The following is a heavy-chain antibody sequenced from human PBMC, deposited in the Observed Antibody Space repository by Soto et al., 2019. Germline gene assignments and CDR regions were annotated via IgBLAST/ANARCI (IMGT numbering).Heavy chain of an antibody. D-gene: IGHD3-3*01. J-gene: IGHJ4*02. Sequence: QLQLVQSGDEVKKPGATVKVSCEASGDTFTSYGFSWVRQAPGQGLEWMGWINAFNGKTNYAQKFQGRVTRTTDTSTDTAYMELRSLRSDDTAIYYCASDLEFWTGSFDCWGQGTLVTVSS. V-gene: IGHV1-18*04. CDR2: INAFNGKT. CDR3: ASDLEFWTGSFDC. CDR1: GDTFTSYG.